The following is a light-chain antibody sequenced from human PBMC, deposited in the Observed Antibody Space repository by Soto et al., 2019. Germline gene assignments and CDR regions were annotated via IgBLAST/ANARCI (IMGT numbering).Light chain of an antibody. CDR3: QQLNSDPLT. J-gene: IGKJ4*01. Sequence: DIQLTQSPSFLPASVGDRVTITCRASQGISNYLAWYQQKPGKAPGLLMYAASTLQRGVSSRFSGSGSGTEFTLPISNLQPEDFATYYCQQLNSDPLTFGGGTKVEIK. CDR1: QGISNY. V-gene: IGKV1-9*01. CDR2: AAS.